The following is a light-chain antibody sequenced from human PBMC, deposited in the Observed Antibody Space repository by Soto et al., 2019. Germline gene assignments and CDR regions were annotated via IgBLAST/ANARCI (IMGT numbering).Light chain of an antibody. J-gene: IGLJ2*01. V-gene: IGLV2-23*02. CDR3: CSYAGRCTWV. Sequence: QSALTQPASVSGSLGQSITISCTGTSSDVGSNNFVSWYQQHPGKAPKVIIYEVGKWPSGVSNRFSGSKSGNTASLTISGFQAEDEADYFCCSYAGRCTWVFGGGTKLTVL. CDR2: EVG. CDR1: SSDVGSNNF.